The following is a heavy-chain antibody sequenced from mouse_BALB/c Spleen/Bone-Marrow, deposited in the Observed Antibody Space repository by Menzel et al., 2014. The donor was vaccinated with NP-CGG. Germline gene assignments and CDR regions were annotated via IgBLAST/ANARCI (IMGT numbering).Heavy chain of an antibody. CDR3: ANYDYGWYFDV. CDR1: GFNIKDTY. D-gene: IGHD2-4*01. J-gene: IGHJ1*01. CDR2: IDPANGNT. Sequence: EVQRQQSGAELVKPGASVKLSCTASGFNIKDTYMHWVKQRPEQGLEWIGRIDPANGNTKYDPKFQGKATITADTSSNTAYLQLSSLTSEDTAVYYCANYDYGWYFDVWGAGTTVTVSS. V-gene: IGHV14-3*02.